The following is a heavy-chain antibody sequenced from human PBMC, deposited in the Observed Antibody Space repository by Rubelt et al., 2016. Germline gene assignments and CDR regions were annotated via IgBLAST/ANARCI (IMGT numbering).Heavy chain of an antibody. CDR1: ARSFSGYY. Sequence: QVQLQQWGAGVLKPSETLSLTCSVNARSFSGYYWTWIRQPPGKGLERIGEINHSGSTNYNPSLKSRVTISVDTSKNQFSLKLSSVTAADTAVYYCASRTYSSSPFDPWGQGTLVTVSS. CDR2: INHSGST. J-gene: IGHJ5*02. V-gene: IGHV4-34*01. D-gene: IGHD6-13*01. CDR3: ASRTYSSSPFDP.